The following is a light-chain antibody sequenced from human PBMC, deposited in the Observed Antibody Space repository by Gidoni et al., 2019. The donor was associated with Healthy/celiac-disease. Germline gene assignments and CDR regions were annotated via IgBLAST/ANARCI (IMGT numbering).Light chain of an antibody. V-gene: IGKV1-39*01. CDR1: QSISSY. Sequence: DIQMTQSPSSLSASVGDRVTITCRSSQSISSYLNWYQQKPGKAPKLLIYAASSLQSGVPSNFSGSGSWTDFTLTISSLQPEDFATYYCQQSYSTPLTFGPGTKVDIK. CDR2: AAS. J-gene: IGKJ3*01. CDR3: QQSYSTPLT.